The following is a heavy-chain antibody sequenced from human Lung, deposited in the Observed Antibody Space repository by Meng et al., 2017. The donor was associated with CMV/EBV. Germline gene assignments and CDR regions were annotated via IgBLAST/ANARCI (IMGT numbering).Heavy chain of an antibody. J-gene: IGHJ4*02. Sequence: GEXXTISCAASGFTVSSNYMSWVRQAPGKGLEWVSVIYSGGSTYYADSVKGRFTISRDNSKNTLYLQMNSLRAEDTAVYYCARVAYDFWSGFTYYFDYWGKGTXVTVSS. CDR1: GFTVSSNY. V-gene: IGHV3-53*01. CDR3: ARVAYDFWSGFTYYFDY. D-gene: IGHD3-3*01. CDR2: IYSGGST.